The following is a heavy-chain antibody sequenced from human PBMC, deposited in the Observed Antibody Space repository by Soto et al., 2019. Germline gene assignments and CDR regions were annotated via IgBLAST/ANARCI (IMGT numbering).Heavy chain of an antibody. J-gene: IGHJ4*02. CDR1: GFTFSSYG. CDR3: AKVKDSSGSYYQPFAY. D-gene: IGHD1-26*01. V-gene: IGHV3-30*18. Sequence: QVQLVESGGGVVQPGRSLRLSCAASGFTFSSYGMHWVRRAPGKGLEWVTFVSNDGTHKYYADSVKGRFTISRDNSKNTVYLQLSSLRAEDTAEYYCAKVKDSSGSYYQPFAYWGQGTLVTVSS. CDR2: VSNDGTHK.